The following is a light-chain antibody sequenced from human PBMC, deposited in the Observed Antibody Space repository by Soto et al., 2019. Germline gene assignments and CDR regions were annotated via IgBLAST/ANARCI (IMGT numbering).Light chain of an antibody. J-gene: IGKJ1*01. Sequence: AIQMTQSPSSLSASVGDRVTITCRASQGIKNDLGWYQQKPGKAPNLLIYAASSLQSGVPSRFSGSGSGTDSTLTISSLQPEDFATYYCLQDYNYPWTFGQGTKVDIK. CDR3: LQDYNYPWT. V-gene: IGKV1-6*01. CDR1: QGIKND. CDR2: AAS.